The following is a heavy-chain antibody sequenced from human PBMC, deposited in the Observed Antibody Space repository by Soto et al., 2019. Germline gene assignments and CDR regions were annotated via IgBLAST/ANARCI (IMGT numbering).Heavy chain of an antibody. V-gene: IGHV4-59*01. Sequence: SETLSLTCSVSGASITTYYWSWIRQPPGKGLEWIGSISYSGSTKYNPSLESRVMISLDTSKNQFSLRLTSVTAADTALYYCARDWDSSALFDPWGQGALVTVSS. J-gene: IGHJ5*02. CDR1: GASITTYY. D-gene: IGHD3-10*01. CDR3: ARDWDSSALFDP. CDR2: ISYSGST.